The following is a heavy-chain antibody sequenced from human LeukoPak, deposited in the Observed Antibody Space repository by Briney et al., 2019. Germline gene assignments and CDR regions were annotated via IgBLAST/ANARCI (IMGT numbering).Heavy chain of an antibody. CDR1: GFTFGDYA. J-gene: IGHJ4*02. Sequence: GGSLRLSCTASGFTFGDYAMSWVRQAPGRGLEWVGFIRSKAYGGTTEYAASVKVTFTISRDDSKSIAYLQMNSLKTEDTAVYYCTTRIYSNYRVEDYWGQGTLVTVPS. D-gene: IGHD4-11*01. CDR3: TTRIYSNYRVEDY. V-gene: IGHV3-49*04. CDR2: IRSKAYGGTT.